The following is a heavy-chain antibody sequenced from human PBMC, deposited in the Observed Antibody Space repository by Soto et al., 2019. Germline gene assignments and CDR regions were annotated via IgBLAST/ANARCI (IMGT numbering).Heavy chain of an antibody. CDR2: INPSGGST. CDR3: ARGLYSSSPSRINYYHYYGMDV. D-gene: IGHD6-13*01. CDR1: GYTFTSYY. V-gene: IGHV1-46*01. J-gene: IGHJ6*02. Sequence: ASVKVSCKASGYTFTSYYMHWVRQAPGQGLEWMGIINPSGGSTSYAQKFQGRVTMTRDTSTSTVYMELSSLRSEDTAVYYCARGLYSSSPSRINYYHYYGMDVWGQGTTVSVCS.